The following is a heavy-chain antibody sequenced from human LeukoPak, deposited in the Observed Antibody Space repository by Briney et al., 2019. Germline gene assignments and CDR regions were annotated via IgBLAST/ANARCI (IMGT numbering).Heavy chain of an antibody. Sequence: SETLSLTCAVYGGSFSGYYWSWIRQPPGRGQGWIGEINDSGSTSCSPSLKSRVSISVDTSKNRFSLKLSSVTAADTAVYYCARVIDYDISGYYLGYWGQGNRVTVSS. CDR1: GGSFSGYY. CDR3: ARVIDYDISGYYLGY. D-gene: IGHD3-22*01. V-gene: IGHV4-34*01. CDR2: INDSGST. J-gene: IGHJ4*02.